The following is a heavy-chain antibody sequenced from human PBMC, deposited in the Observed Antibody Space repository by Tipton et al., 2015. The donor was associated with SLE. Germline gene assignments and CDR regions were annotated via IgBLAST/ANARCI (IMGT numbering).Heavy chain of an antibody. D-gene: IGHD2-15*01. CDR2: IWYDGSNK. V-gene: IGHV3-33*01. Sequence: SLRLSCAASGFTFSSYGMHWVRQAPGKGLEWVAVIWYDGSNKYYADSVKGRFTISRDNPKNTLYLQMNSLRAEDTAVYYCAAELVGYYGMDVWGQGTTVTVSS. CDR1: GFTFSSYG. CDR3: AAELVGYYGMDV. J-gene: IGHJ6*02.